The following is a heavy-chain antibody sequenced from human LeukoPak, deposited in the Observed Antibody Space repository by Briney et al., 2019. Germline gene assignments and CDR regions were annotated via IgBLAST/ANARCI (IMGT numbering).Heavy chain of an antibody. CDR1: GFTFSSYA. CDR3: ARDYADYVGYFFFDY. CDR2: ISGSGGST. J-gene: IGHJ4*02. V-gene: IGHV3-23*01. Sequence: GGSLRLSCAASGFTFSSYAMSWVRQAPGKGLEWVSVISGSGGSTDYADSVKGRFTISRDNSKNTLYLQTNSLRAEDTAVYYCARDYADYVGYFFFDYWGQGTLVTVSS. D-gene: IGHD4-17*01.